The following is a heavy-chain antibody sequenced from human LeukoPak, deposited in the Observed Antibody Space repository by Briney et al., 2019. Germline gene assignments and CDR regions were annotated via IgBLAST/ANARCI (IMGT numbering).Heavy chain of an antibody. CDR3: ARDSLRTALYYMDV. CDR1: GGSISSYY. Sequence: SETLSLTCTVSGGSISSYYWSWIRLPPGKGLEWIGYIYYSGSTNYNPPLRSRVTISVDTSKNQFSLKLSSVTAEDTAVYYCARDSLRTALYYMDVWGKGTTVTVSS. CDR2: IYYSGST. V-gene: IGHV4-59*01. J-gene: IGHJ6*03.